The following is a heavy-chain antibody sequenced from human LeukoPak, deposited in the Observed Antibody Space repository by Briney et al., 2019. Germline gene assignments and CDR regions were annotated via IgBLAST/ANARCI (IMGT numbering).Heavy chain of an antibody. J-gene: IGHJ4*02. D-gene: IGHD2-21*02. V-gene: IGHV3-7*03. CDR3: VSRAYCGGNCPSHFDY. CDR1: GFTFSSYA. CDR2: IKQDGSEQ. Sequence: GGSLRLSCAASGFTFSSYAMHWVRRARGKGREWVANIKQDGSEQYYVDSVRGRFITSRDNAKNTLFLQMNSLRSEDTAVYYCVSRAYCGGNCPSHFDYWGRGTLVTVSS.